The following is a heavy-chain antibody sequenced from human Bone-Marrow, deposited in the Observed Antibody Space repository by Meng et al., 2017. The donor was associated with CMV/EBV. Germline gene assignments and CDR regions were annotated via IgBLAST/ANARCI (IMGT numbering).Heavy chain of an antibody. J-gene: IGHJ4*02. CDR3: AKDTYSSGWHIFDY. CDR2: ISGSGSRT. CDR1: GFTFKNYA. Sequence: ASGFTFKNYAMGWVRQAPGKGMEWVSNISGSGSRTYYADSVKGRLTISRDNSKNTLDLQMNSLTAEDTAIYYCAKDTYSSGWHIFDYWGQGTLVTVSS. D-gene: IGHD6-19*01. V-gene: IGHV3-23*01.